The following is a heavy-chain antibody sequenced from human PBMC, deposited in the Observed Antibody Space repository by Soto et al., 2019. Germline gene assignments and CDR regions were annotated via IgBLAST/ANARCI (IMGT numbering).Heavy chain of an antibody. CDR1: GSTFSSYA. D-gene: IGHD5-12*01. CDR3: ARDNRLRLHAFDN. V-gene: IGHV1-69*13. J-gene: IGHJ3*02. CDR2: IIPILGTA. Sequence: GASVKVSCKASGSTFSSYAISWVRQAPGQGLEWMGGIIPILGTANYAQKFQGRVTITADESTSTAYMELSSLRSEDTAVYYCARDNRLRLHAFDNWGQGTMVTVSS.